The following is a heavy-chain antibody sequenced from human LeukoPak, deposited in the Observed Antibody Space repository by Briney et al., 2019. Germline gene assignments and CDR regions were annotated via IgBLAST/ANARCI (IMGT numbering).Heavy chain of an antibody. CDR2: IRSKANSYAT. Sequence: GGSLRLSSAASGFTFSGSAMHWVRQASGKGLEWVGRIRSKANSYATAYAASVKGRFTISRDDSKNTAYLQMNSLETEDTAVYYCSYSANFDYWGQGTLVTVSS. J-gene: IGHJ4*02. CDR3: SYSANFDY. D-gene: IGHD2-21*01. CDR1: GFTFSGSA. V-gene: IGHV3-73*01.